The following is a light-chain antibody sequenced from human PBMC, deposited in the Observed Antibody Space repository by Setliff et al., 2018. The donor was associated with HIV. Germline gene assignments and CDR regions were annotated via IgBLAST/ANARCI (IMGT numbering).Light chain of an antibody. J-gene: IGKJ1*01. CDR3: QQYNSYPWT. CDR2: KAS. Sequence: DIQMTQSPSTLSASIRDRVTITCRASQNIGNSLAWYQQKPGKAPNLLIYKASDLEGGVPARFSGSGSQTEFTLTIVSLQPEDFVTYYCQQYNSYPWTFGQGTKV. CDR1: QNIGNS. V-gene: IGKV1-5*03.